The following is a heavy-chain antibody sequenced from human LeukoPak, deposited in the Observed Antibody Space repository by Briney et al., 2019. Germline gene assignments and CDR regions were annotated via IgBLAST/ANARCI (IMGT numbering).Heavy chain of an antibody. D-gene: IGHD3-22*01. J-gene: IGHJ2*01. CDR2: INSGGSST. V-gene: IGHV3-74*01. Sequence: GVSLRLSCAASGFTFSSNWMHWVRQAPGKGLVWVSRINSGGSSTSYADSVKGRFTISRDNAKNTLYLQMNSLRAEDTAVYYRASDSTSYYDSQFNYVDLWGRGTLVTVSS. CDR1: GFTFSSNW. CDR3: ASDSTSYYDSQFNYVDL.